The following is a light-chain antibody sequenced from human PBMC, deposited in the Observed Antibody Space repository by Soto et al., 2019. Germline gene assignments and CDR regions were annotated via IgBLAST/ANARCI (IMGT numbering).Light chain of an antibody. CDR2: DVS. Sequence: QSVLTQPPSASGSPGQSVTISCTGTSSDVGGYDSVSWYQQHPGKAPKVIIYDVSQRPSGVPDRFSGSKSGNRASLTVSGLQAEDEADYYCCSDAGSNNLYVFGTGTKVTVL. CDR1: SSDVGGYDS. CDR3: CSDAGSNNLYV. J-gene: IGLJ1*01. V-gene: IGLV2-8*01.